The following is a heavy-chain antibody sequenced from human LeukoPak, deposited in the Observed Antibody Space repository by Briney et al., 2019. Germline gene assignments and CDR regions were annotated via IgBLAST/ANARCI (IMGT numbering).Heavy chain of an antibody. CDR1: GGSISSSSYY. CDR2: IYYSGST. CDR3: ARDRGSYYSCYFQH. Sequence: SETLSLTCTVSGGSISSSSYYWGWIRQPPGKGLEWIGSIYYSGSTYYNPSLKSRVTISVDTSKNQFSLKLSSVTAADTAVYYCARDRGSYYSCYFQHWGQGTLVTVSS. V-gene: IGHV4-39*02. J-gene: IGHJ1*01. D-gene: IGHD1-26*01.